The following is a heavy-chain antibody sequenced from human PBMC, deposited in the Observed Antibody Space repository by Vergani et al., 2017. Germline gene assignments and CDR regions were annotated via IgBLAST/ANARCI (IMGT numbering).Heavy chain of an antibody. CDR1: GFTFSSYA. D-gene: IGHD2-8*01. CDR3: ARQSRDVFCTNGVCPLGD. CDR2: ISGSGGST. J-gene: IGHJ4*02. Sequence: EVQLLESGGGLVQPGGSLRLSCAASGFTFSSYAMSWVRQAPGKGLEWVSAISGSGGSTYYADSVKGRFTISRDNAKNSLHLQMNNLRAEDTAVYYCARQSRDVFCTNGVCPLGDWGQGALVTVSS. V-gene: IGHV3-23*01.